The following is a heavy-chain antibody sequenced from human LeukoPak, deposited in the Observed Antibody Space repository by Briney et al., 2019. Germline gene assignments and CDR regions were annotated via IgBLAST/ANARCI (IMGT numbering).Heavy chain of an antibody. D-gene: IGHD6-19*01. J-gene: IGHJ4*02. CDR1: GSTFSAYA. Sequence: GGSLRLSCAASGSTFSAYAMSWVRQAPGKGLEWVSSITGSGYNTYYADSVKGRFAISRDNSKNTLYLQMNSLRAEDTAVYYCAKDLGSSGWYIDYWGQGTLVTVSS. V-gene: IGHV3-23*01. CDR2: ITGSGYNT. CDR3: AKDLGSSGWYIDY.